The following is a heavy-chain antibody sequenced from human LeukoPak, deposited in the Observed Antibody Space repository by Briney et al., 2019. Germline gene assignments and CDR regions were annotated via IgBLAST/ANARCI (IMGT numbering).Heavy chain of an antibody. CDR1: GGSISSYY. J-gene: IGHJ4*02. CDR3: ARGGWGSSDFDY. Sequence: KPSETLSLTCTVSGGSISSYYWSWIRQPPGKGLEWIGYIYYSGNTNYNPSLKSRVTISVDTSKNQFSLKLSSVTAADTAVYYCARGGWGSSDFDYWGQGTLVTVSS. D-gene: IGHD3-16*01. V-gene: IGHV4-59*01. CDR2: IYYSGNT.